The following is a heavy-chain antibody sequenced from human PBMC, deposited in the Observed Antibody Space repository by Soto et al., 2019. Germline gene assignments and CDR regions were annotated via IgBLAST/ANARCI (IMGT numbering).Heavy chain of an antibody. CDR1: GYTFTSYA. D-gene: IGHD1-1*01. J-gene: IGHJ6*02. CDR2: INTNTGNP. V-gene: IGHV7-4-1*01. Sequence: QVQLVQSGSELKKPGASVKVSCKASGYTFTSYAMNWVRQAPEQGLEWMGWINTNTGNPTYAQGFTGRFVFSLDTSVSTAYLQICSLKAEDTAVYYCARDRADNLSPYCYYYGMDVWGQGTTVTVSS. CDR3: ARDRADNLSPYCYYYGMDV.